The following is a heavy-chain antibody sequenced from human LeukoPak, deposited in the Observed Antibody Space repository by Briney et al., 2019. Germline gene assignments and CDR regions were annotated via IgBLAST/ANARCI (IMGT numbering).Heavy chain of an antibody. J-gene: IGHJ4*02. V-gene: IGHV1-24*01. CDR1: GYTLTELS. CDR2: FDPEDGET. D-gene: IGHD6-19*01. Sequence: ASVKVSCKVSGYTLTELSMHWVRQAPGKGLEWMGGFDPEDGETIYAQKFQGRVTMTEDTSTDTAYMELSSLRSEDTAIYYCAKKYGVTVYGSGLNYFDYWGQGTLVTVSS. CDR3: AKKYGVTVYGSGLNYFDY.